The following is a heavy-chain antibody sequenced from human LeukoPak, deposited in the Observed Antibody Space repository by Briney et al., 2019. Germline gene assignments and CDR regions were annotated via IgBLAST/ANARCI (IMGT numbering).Heavy chain of an antibody. V-gene: IGHV3-23*01. CDR2: ISGSGGST. Sequence: PGGSLRLSCAASGFTFSNYAMNWVRQAPGKGLEWVSVISGSGGSTSYADSVMGRFTISRDDSKNTLYLQMNSLRADDTAVYFCAKDHSAGNTADHLDFWGQGTLVTVSS. CDR3: AKDHSAGNTADHLDF. J-gene: IGHJ4*02. CDR1: GFTFSNYA. D-gene: IGHD2-2*02.